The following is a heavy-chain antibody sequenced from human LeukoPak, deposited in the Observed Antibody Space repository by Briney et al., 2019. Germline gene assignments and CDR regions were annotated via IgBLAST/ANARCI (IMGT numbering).Heavy chain of an antibody. CDR3: ATDKGGPGTTFHDPFDN. D-gene: IGHD1-7*01. CDR1: GHTLSEIS. J-gene: IGHJ3*02. Sequence: ASAKVSCKVSGHTLSEISMHWVRQAPGKGLEWMGSFDPEDGETMYAENFQGRFTMTEDTSRDTAYMELSSLRSEDTAVYFCATDKGGPGTTFHDPFDNWGQGTMVTVS. CDR2: FDPEDGET. V-gene: IGHV1-24*01.